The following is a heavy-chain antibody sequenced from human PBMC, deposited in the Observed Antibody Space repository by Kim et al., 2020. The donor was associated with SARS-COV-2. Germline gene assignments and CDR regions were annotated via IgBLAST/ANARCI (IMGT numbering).Heavy chain of an antibody. CDR3: ARLQLELGLYYYYGMDV. Sequence: GGSLRLSCAASGFTFSSYGMHWVRQAPGKGLEWVAVIWYDGSNKYYADSVKGRFTISRDNSKNTLYLQMNSLRAEDTAVYYCARLQLELGLYYYYGMDVWGQGTMVTVSS. CDR2: IWYDGSNK. J-gene: IGHJ6*02. V-gene: IGHV3-33*01. D-gene: IGHD1-1*01. CDR1: GFTFSSYG.